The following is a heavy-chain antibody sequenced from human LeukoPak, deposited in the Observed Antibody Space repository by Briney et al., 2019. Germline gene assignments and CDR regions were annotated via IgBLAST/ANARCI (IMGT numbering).Heavy chain of an antibody. D-gene: IGHD6-19*01. V-gene: IGHV1-2*02. Sequence: ASVKVSCKASGYTFTSYGISWVRQAPGQGLEWMGWINPNSGGTNYAQKFQGRVTMTRDTSISTAYMELSRLRSDDTAVYYCARDSLRRGIAVAGTGYWGQGTLVTVSS. J-gene: IGHJ4*02. CDR2: INPNSGGT. CDR3: ARDSLRRGIAVAGTGY. CDR1: GYTFTSYG.